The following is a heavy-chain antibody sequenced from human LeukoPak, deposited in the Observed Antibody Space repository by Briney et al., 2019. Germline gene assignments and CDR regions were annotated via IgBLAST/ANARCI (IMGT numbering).Heavy chain of an antibody. CDR1: GYSFTSYW. Sequence: GKSLKISCKGSGYSFTSYWIGWVRQMPGKGLEWMGIIYPGDSDTRYSPSFQGQVTISADKSISTAYLQWSSLKASDTAMYYCARLHPVVPAAYPASFDYWGQGTLVTVSS. V-gene: IGHV5-51*03. CDR3: ARLHPVVPAAYPASFDY. CDR2: IYPGDSDT. D-gene: IGHD2-2*01. J-gene: IGHJ4*02.